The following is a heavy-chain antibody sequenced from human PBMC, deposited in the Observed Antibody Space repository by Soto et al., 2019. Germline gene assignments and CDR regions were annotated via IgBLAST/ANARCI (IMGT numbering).Heavy chain of an antibody. CDR1: GGAFSSYC. CDR2: IIPIFGTA. CDR3: ARFQAYVYYCYG. D-gene: IGHD3-16*01. Sequence: SVKVSCKISGGAFSSYCLRRVRQAPGQGLEWMAVIIPIFGTAHYAQTFQGCVTITADASTSMGSMELNSLRSEDPAVYYGARFQAYVYYCYG. J-gene: IGHJ6*01. V-gene: IGHV1-69*13.